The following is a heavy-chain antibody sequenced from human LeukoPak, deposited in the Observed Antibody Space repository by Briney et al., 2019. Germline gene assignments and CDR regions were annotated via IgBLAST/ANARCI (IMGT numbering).Heavy chain of an antibody. CDR3: ARDARRYSGSYYWVY. CDR2: ISSSSSYI. J-gene: IGHJ4*02. V-gene: IGHV3-21*01. D-gene: IGHD1-26*01. CDR1: GFTFSSYS. Sequence: GGTLRLSCAASGFTFSSYSMNWVRQAPGKGLEWVSSISSSSSYIYYADSVKGRFTISRDNAKSSLYLQMNSLRAEDTAVYYCARDARRYSGSYYWVYWGQGTLVTVSS.